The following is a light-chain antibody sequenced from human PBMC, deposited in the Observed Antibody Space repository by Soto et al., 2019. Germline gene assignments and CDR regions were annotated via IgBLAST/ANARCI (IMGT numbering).Light chain of an antibody. CDR1: SSDVGGYNY. J-gene: IGLJ1*01. CDR2: DVS. V-gene: IGLV2-11*01. CDR3: CSYSGSYTLGV. Sequence: QSALTQPRSVSGSPGQSVTISCTGTSSDVGGYNYVSWYQQHPGKATKLMIYDVSKRPSGVPDRFSGSKSGNTASLTIDGLQAEDEADYYCCSYSGSYTLGVFGTGTKVTVL.